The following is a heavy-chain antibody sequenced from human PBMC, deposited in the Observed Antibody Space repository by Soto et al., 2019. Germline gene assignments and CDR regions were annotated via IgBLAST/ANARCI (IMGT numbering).Heavy chain of an antibody. CDR2: ISYDGSNK. CDR3: AKVYCSGGSCYPGYFDY. V-gene: IGHV3-30*18. J-gene: IGHJ4*02. CDR1: GFTFSSYG. D-gene: IGHD2-15*01. Sequence: GGSLRLSCAASGFTFSSYGMHWVRQAPGKGLEWVAVISYDGSNKYYADSVKGRFTISRDNSKNTLYLQMNSLRAEDTAVYYCAKVYCSGGSCYPGYFDYWGQGTLVTVSS.